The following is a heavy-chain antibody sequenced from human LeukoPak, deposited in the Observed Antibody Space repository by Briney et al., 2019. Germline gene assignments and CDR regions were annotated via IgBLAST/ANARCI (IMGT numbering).Heavy chain of an antibody. CDR1: GFTVSSNY. J-gene: IGHJ3*02. CDR3: ARDRGGSPLPDDAFDI. CDR2: IYSGGST. Sequence: GGSLRLSCAASGFTVSSNYMGWVRQAPGKGLEWVSVIYSGGSTYYADSVKGRFTISRDNSKNTLYLQMNSLRAEDTAVYYCARDRGGSPLPDDAFDIWGQGTMVTVSS. V-gene: IGHV3-66*01. D-gene: IGHD1-26*01.